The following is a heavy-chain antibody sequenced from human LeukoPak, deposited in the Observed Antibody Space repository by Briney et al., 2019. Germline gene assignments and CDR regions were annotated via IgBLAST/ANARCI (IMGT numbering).Heavy chain of an antibody. CDR2: IRYDGSNK. D-gene: IGHD2/OR15-2a*01. V-gene: IGHV3-30*02. CDR1: GFTFSSYG. CDR3: AKDLYPDYFNYGMDV. Sequence: GGSLRLSCAASGFTFSSYGMHWVRQAPGKGREWVAFIRYDGSNKYYADSVKGRFTISRDNSKNTLYLQMNSLKAEDTAVYYCAKDLYPDYFNYGMDVWGQGTTVTVSS. J-gene: IGHJ6*02.